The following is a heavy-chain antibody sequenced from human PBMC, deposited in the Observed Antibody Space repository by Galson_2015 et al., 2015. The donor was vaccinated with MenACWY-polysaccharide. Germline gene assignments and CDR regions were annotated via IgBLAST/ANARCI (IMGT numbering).Heavy chain of an antibody. D-gene: IGHD6-19*01. CDR2: INPDSGDT. CDR1: GYTFTDYN. Sequence: SVKVSCKASGYTFTDYNMYWVRQAPGQGLEWMGWINPDSGDTKSAQKFQGRVTMTRDVSISTAYMELSWLRSDDTAVYYCTRGVLAVARVATSGSNDFWGQGTLVTVSS. V-gene: IGHV1-2*02. J-gene: IGHJ4*02. CDR3: TRGVLAVARVATSGSNDF.